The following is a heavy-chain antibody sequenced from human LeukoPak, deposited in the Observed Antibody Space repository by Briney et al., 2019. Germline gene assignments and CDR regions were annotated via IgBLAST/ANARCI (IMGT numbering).Heavy chain of an antibody. CDR1: GGSISSSSYY. V-gene: IGHV4-39*07. J-gene: IGHJ6*02. CDR2: IYYSGST. D-gene: IGHD2-15*01. Sequence: SETLSLTCTVSGGSISSSSYYWGWIRQPPGKGLEWIGSIYYSGSTYYNPSLKSRVTISVDTSKNQFSLKLSSVTAADTAVYYCARAAGGYCSGGSCSLYYYYGMDVWGQGTTVTVSS. CDR3: ARAAGGYCSGGSCSLYYYYGMDV.